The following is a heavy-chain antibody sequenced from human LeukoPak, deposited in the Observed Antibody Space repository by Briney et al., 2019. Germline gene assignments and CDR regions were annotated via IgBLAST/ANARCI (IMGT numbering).Heavy chain of an antibody. CDR3: AKDHAKVRFFPYNWFDP. D-gene: IGHD3-3*01. Sequence: GGSLRLSCIVSGFTFSTSWMSWVRQAPGKGLECVGRIKPDGSATNYVGSVEGRFSVSRDNAENSLYLQMSSLRDEDTAVYYCAKDHAKVRFFPYNWFDPWGQGTLVTVSS. V-gene: IGHV3-7*01. J-gene: IGHJ5*02. CDR1: GFTFSTSW. CDR2: IKPDGSAT.